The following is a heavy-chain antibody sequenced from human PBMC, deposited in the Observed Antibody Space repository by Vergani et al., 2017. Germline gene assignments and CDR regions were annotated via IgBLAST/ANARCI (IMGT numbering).Heavy chain of an antibody. CDR1: RHTFQTYG. V-gene: IGHV1-18*01. CDR2: IRPYTGHT. J-gene: IGHJ5*02. CDR3: ARDFVTTRFRWFDP. Sequence: QVQLVQSGAELKKPGASVSVSCKGSRHTFQTYGISWVRQAPGKGLEWMAWIRPYTGHTIYAQKFQDRVTMTADTSTNTAYMELSSLRSDDTAVYYCARDFVTTRFRWFDPWGQGTLVTVSS. D-gene: IGHD4-17*01.